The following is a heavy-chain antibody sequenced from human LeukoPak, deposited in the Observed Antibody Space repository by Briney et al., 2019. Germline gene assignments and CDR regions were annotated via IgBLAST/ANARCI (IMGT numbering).Heavy chain of an antibody. J-gene: IGHJ6*03. CDR3: AREATVTSVYYYYMDV. V-gene: IGHV3-30*03. Sequence: GKSLRLSCAASGFTFSSYGMHWVRQAPGKGLEWVAVISYDGSDKYYADSVKGRFTISRDNSKNTLYLQMNSLRAEDTAVYYCAREATVTSVYYYYMDVWGKGTTVTVSS. CDR2: ISYDGSDK. D-gene: IGHD4-11*01. CDR1: GFTFSSYG.